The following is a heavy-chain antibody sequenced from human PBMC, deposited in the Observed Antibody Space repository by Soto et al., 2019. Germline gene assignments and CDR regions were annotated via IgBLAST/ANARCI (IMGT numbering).Heavy chain of an antibody. J-gene: IGHJ6*02. V-gene: IGHV5-51*01. D-gene: IGHD6-13*01. Sequence: XESLKISCKGSGDSFTSYLIVWVRQMPGKGLEWMGIIYPGDSDTRYSPSFQGQVTISADKSISTAYLQWSSLEASDTAMYYCARHRVPDITSFGTADGMEVWGQGTTVTVSS. CDR3: ARHRVPDITSFGTADGMEV. CDR2: IYPGDSDT. CDR1: GDSFTSYL.